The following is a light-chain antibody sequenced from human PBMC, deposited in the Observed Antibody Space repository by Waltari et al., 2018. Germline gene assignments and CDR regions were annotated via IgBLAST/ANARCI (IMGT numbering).Light chain of an antibody. J-gene: IGKJ2*01. CDR2: WAS. V-gene: IGKV4-1*01. Sequence: DIVMTQSPDSLAVSLGERATINCKPSQSLLYGGNNKNYLGWYQKTPGQPPKLLIYWASTRESGVPDRFSGSGSGTDFTLTVSSLQAEDVAVYYCQQYYSPPYTFGQGTKLEIK. CDR3: QQYYSPPYT. CDR1: QSLLYGGNNKNY.